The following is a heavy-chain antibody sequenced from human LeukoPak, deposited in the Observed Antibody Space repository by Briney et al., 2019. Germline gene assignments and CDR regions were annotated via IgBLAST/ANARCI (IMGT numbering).Heavy chain of an antibody. V-gene: IGHV4-34*01. CDR2: INHSGST. CDR1: GGSFSGYY. Sequence: SETLSLTCAVYGGSFSGYYWSWIRQPPGKGLEWIGEINHSGSTNYNPSLKSRVTISVATSSNQFSLTLTSVTAADTAVYYCSRFGYRDYDLDYWGQGTLVTVSS. CDR3: SRFGYRDYDLDY. J-gene: IGHJ4*02. D-gene: IGHD4-17*01.